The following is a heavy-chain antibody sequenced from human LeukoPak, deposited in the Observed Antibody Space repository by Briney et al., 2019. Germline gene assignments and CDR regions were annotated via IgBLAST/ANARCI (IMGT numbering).Heavy chain of an antibody. Sequence: GGSLRLSCAASGFTFSSYGMHWVRQAPGKGLEWVAFIRYDGSNKYYADSVKGRFTISRDNSKNTLYLQMNSLRAEDTAVYYCAKDRSSRDSSSQDYWGQGTLVIVSS. J-gene: IGHJ4*02. CDR3: AKDRSSRDSSSQDY. CDR2: IRYDGSNK. CDR1: GFTFSSYG. D-gene: IGHD6-13*01. V-gene: IGHV3-30*02.